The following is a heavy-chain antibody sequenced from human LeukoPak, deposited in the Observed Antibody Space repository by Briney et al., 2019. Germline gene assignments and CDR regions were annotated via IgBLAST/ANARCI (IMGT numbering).Heavy chain of an antibody. CDR1: GFTFSSYG. CDR2: ISYDGSNK. D-gene: IGHD6-13*01. CDR3: AKGVAPLRGSSSCFAEVNWFDP. J-gene: IGHJ5*02. V-gene: IGHV3-30*18. Sequence: GGSLRLSCAASGFTFSSYGMPWVRQAPGKGLEWVAVISYDGSNKYYADSVKGRFTISRDNSKNTLYLQMNSLRAEDTAVYYCAKGVAPLRGSSSCFAEVNWFDPWGQGTLVTVSS.